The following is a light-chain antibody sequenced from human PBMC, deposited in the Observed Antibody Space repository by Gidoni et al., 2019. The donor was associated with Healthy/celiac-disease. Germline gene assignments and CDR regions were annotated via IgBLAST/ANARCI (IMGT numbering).Light chain of an antibody. CDR3: QQSYSTPPT. Sequence: TQMTPSPPSLSASVGDRVTITCRASQSISSYLNWYQQKPGKAPKLLIYAASSLQSGVPSRFSGSGSGTDFTLTISSLQPEDFATYYCQQSYSTPPTFGQGTKVEIK. CDR1: QSISSY. J-gene: IGKJ1*01. CDR2: AAS. V-gene: IGKV1-39*01.